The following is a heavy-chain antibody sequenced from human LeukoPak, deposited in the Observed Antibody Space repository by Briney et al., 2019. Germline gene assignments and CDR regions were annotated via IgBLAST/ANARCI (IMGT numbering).Heavy chain of an antibody. D-gene: IGHD3-22*01. Sequence: PSETLSLTCTVSGGSISSYYWSWIRQPPGKGLEWIGYIYTSGSNNYNPSLKSRVTISVDTSKNQFSLKLSSVTAADTAVYYCARLSYYDSSIDYWGQGTLVTVSS. CDR3: ARLSYYDSSIDY. CDR1: GGSISSYY. V-gene: IGHV4-4*09. J-gene: IGHJ4*02. CDR2: IYTSGSN.